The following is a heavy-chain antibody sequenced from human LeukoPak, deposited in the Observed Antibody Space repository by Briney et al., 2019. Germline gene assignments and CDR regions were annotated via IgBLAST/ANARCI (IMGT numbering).Heavy chain of an antibody. CDR2: VNPNSGNT. CDR3: ARAQTNYDILTGYYEFED. J-gene: IGHJ4*02. V-gene: IGHV1-8*01. Sequence: GASVKVSCKASGYTFTSDDINWVRQATGQGLEWMGWVNPNSGNTGYAQKFQGRVTMTRNTSISTAYMELSSLKSEDTAVYYCARAQTNYDILTGYYEFEDWGQGTLVTVSS. D-gene: IGHD3-9*01. CDR1: GYTFTSDD.